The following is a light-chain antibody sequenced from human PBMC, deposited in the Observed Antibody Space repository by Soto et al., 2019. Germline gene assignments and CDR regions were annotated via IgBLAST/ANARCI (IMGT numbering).Light chain of an antibody. CDR2: GAS. CDR3: QQYNNWPRT. J-gene: IGKJ1*01. V-gene: IGKV3-15*01. CDR1: QSVSST. Sequence: EIVMTQSPATLSVSPGERATVSCRASQSVSSTLAWYQQKPGQAPRLLIYGASTRATGIPARFSGRGSGTEFTLTISILQSEDFAVSYLQQYNNWPRTFGHGTKVEIK.